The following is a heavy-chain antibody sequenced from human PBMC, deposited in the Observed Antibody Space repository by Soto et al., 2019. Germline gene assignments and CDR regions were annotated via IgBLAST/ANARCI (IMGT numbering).Heavy chain of an antibody. CDR2: IKSQTGGAAT. CDR1: GFSFTNAW. CDR3: TTDPIASSVLHPGRGWLDP. J-gene: IGHJ5*02. Sequence: EVQLVESGGGLVKPGGSLRLSCVASGFSFTNAWMNWARQAPGKGLEWVGRIKSQTGGAATEYAAPVKGRFTISRDDSRDTMYLQMNSLKTEDTAVYYCTTDPIASSVLHPGRGWLDPWGQGTLVTVSS. D-gene: IGHD3-10*01. V-gene: IGHV3-15*07.